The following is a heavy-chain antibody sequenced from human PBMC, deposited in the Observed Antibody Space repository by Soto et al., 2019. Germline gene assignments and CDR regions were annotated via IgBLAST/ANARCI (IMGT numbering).Heavy chain of an antibody. D-gene: IGHD6-13*01. V-gene: IGHV4-4*02. Sequence: QVQLQESGPGLVQPSGTLSLTCAVSGDSINNSHWWSWVRQTPGKGLEWIGETYHSGTTNYNPSLKPRVTISIDKSKNQFSQKMTSVTAADTAVYYCAREVNSSPARGPNWFDPWGQGTLVTVSS. CDR1: GDSINNSHW. J-gene: IGHJ5*02. CDR2: TYHSGTT. CDR3: AREVNSSPARGPNWFDP.